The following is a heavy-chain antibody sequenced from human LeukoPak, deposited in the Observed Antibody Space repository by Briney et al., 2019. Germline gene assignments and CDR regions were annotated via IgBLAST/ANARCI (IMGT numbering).Heavy chain of an antibody. D-gene: IGHD3-22*01. J-gene: IGHJ4*02. CDR2: FDPEDGET. CDR3: ARGGTKTYYYDSSGYYFPARIDY. CDR1: GYTLTELS. V-gene: IGHV1-24*01. Sequence: GASVKVSCKVSGYTLTELSMHWVRQAPGKGLEWMGGFDPEDGETIYAQKFQGRVTITADESTSTAYMELSSLRSEDTAVYYCARGGTKTYYYDSSGYYFPARIDYWGQGTLVTVSS.